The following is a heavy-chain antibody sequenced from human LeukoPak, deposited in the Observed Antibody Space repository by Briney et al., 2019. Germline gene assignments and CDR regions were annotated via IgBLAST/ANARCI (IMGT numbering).Heavy chain of an antibody. V-gene: IGHV3-21*01. CDR2: ISSSSSYI. CDR3: ARDPIYAPPPLAAFDI. D-gene: IGHD3-16*01. J-gene: IGHJ3*02. Sequence: GGSLRLSCAASGFTFSASDMNWVRQTPGKGLEWVSSISSSSSYIYYADSVKGRFSISRDNAKKSLYLQMNSLRAEDTAVYYCARDPIYAPPPLAAFDIWGQGTLVTVSS. CDR1: GFTFSASD.